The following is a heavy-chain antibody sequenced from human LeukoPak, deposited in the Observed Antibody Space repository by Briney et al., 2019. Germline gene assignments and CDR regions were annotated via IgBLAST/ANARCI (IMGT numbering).Heavy chain of an antibody. D-gene: IGHD5-18*01. J-gene: IGHJ4*02. Sequence: SETLSLTCTVSGGSISSYYWSWIRQPPGKGLEWIGYIYYSGSTNYNPFLKSRVTISVDTSKNQFSLKLSSVTAADTAVYYCARASYSYGYLGFDYWGQGTLVTVSS. CDR1: GGSISSYY. CDR3: ARASYSYGYLGFDY. V-gene: IGHV4-59*01. CDR2: IYYSGST.